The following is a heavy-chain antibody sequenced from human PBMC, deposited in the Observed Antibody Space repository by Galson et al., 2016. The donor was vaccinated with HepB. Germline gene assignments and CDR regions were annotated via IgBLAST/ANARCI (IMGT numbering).Heavy chain of an antibody. CDR3: ARDPYQWLSKYYFDY. V-gene: IGHV3-21*04. J-gene: IGHJ4*02. CDR1: GFTFSSDS. Sequence: SLRLSCADSGFTFSSDSMNWVRQAPGKGLEWISSISRSSSLTYYADSVTGRFTISRDNNRNSIYLQMDNLSVEDTAFYFCARDPYQWLSKYYFDYWGQGALVTVSS. CDR2: ISRSSSLT. D-gene: IGHD6-19*01.